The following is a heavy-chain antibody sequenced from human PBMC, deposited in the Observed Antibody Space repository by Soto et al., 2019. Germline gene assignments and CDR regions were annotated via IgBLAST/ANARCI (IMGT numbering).Heavy chain of an antibody. CDR1: GGSVSSGSYY. CDR3: ARDNYGDYGSGFYFDY. D-gene: IGHD4-17*01. Sequence: QVQLQESGPGLVKPSETLSLTCTVSGGSVSSGSYYWSWIRQPPGKGLEWIGYIYYSGSTNYNPSLKSRVTISLDPSKNQFSLKLSSVTAADTAVYYCARDNYGDYGSGFYFDYWGQGTLVTVSS. J-gene: IGHJ4*02. CDR2: IYYSGST. V-gene: IGHV4-61*01.